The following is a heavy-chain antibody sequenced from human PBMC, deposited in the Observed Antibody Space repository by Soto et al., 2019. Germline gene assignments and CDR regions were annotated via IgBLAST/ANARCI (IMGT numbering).Heavy chain of an antibody. D-gene: IGHD6-6*01. Sequence: EVQLLESGGGLVQPGGSLRLSCAASGFTFSSYAMSWVRQAPGKGLEWVSAISGSGGSTYYADSVKGRFTISRDNSKNTLYLQMNSLRAEDTAVYYCARDMDEVIAARPEGMDVWGQGTTVTVSS. J-gene: IGHJ6*02. CDR2: ISGSGGST. V-gene: IGHV3-23*01. CDR1: GFTFSSYA. CDR3: ARDMDEVIAARPEGMDV.